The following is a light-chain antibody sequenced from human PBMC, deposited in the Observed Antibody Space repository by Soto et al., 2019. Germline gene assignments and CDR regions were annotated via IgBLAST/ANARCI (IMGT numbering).Light chain of an antibody. J-gene: IGKJ3*01. Sequence: EIVWTQAPATLSLSPGGRATLSCRASQSVSSYLSWYQQKPGQAPRLLIYDASNRATGIPARFSGSGSGTDFTLTISSLEPEDFAVYYCQQRSNWPPGVTFGPGTKVDIK. V-gene: IGKV3-11*01. CDR1: QSVSSY. CDR2: DAS. CDR3: QQRSNWPPGVT.